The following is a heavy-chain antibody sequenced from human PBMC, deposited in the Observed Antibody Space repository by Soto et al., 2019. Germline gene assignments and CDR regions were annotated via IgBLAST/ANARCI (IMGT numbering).Heavy chain of an antibody. J-gene: IGHJ6*02. CDR1: GGTFSSYA. CDR3: ARGAGYSGYVRYYYYYYGMDV. CDR2: IIPIFGTA. V-gene: IGHV1-69*13. D-gene: IGHD5-12*01. Sequence: SVKVSCKASGGTFSSYAISWVRQAPGQGLEWMGGIIPIFGTANYAQKFQGRVTITADESTSTAYMELSSLRSEDTAVYYCARGAGYSGYVRYYYYYYGMDVWGQGTTVTVSS.